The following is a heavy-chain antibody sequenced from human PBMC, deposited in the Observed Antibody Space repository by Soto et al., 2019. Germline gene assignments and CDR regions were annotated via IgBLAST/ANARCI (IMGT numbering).Heavy chain of an antibody. J-gene: IGHJ6*02. CDR3: ARARVVVNPGVHYGMDV. Sequence: SGPTLVNPTQTLTLTCTFSGFSLSTSGMCVSWIRQPPGKALEWLARIDWDDDKYYSTSLKTRLTISKDTSKNQVVLTMTNMDPVDTATYYCARARVVVNPGVHYGMDVWGQGTTVTVSS. CDR1: GFSLSTSGMC. V-gene: IGHV2-70*11. CDR2: IDWDDDK. D-gene: IGHD3-22*01.